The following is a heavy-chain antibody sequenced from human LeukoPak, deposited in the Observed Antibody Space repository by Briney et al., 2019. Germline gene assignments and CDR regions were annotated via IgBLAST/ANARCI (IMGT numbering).Heavy chain of an antibody. CDR3: ARDIWLLRNHDAFDI. CDR2: ISSSSSYI. CDR1: GFTFSSYS. D-gene: IGHD2-15*01. Sequence: GGSLRLSCAASGFTFSSYSMNWVRQAPGKGLEWVSSISSSSSYIYYADSVKGRFTISRDNAKNSLYLQMNSLRAEDTAVYYCARDIWLLRNHDAFDIWGQGTMVTVSS. V-gene: IGHV3-21*01. J-gene: IGHJ3*02.